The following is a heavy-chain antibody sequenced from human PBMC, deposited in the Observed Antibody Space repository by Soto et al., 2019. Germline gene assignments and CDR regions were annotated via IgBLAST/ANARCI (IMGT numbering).Heavy chain of an antibody. CDR3: APLSVSLSGPYGIHV. Sequence: ETLSLSCSVSGYSVSSSDYYWAWIRQPPGRGLEWIGSMLYSGLTYYNPSLKSRVTLSVGTPKNQFSVRLNSVTASDTAVYYCAPLSVSLSGPYGIHVWGQGTTVTVSS. CDR2: MLYSGLT. CDR1: GYSVSSSDYY. D-gene: IGHD2-15*01. V-gene: IGHV4-39*01. J-gene: IGHJ6*02.